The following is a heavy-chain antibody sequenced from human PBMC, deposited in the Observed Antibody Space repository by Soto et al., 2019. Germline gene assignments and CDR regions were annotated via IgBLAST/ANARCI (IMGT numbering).Heavy chain of an antibody. CDR2: IIPIFGTA. CDR3: AHATVAALGSYYYYGMDV. D-gene: IGHD2-15*01. CDR1: GGTFSSYA. V-gene: IGHV1-69*12. Sequence: QVQLVQSGAEVKKPGSSVKVSCKASGGTFSSYAISWVRQAPGQGLEWMGGIIPIFGTANYAQKFQGRVTITADESTSTAYMARSSLRSADTAVYYCAHATVAALGSYYYYGMDVWGQGTTVTVSS. J-gene: IGHJ6*02.